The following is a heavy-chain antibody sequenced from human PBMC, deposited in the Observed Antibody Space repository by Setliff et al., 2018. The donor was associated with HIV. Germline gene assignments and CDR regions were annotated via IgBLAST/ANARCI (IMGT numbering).Heavy chain of an antibody. J-gene: IGHJ3*02. D-gene: IGHD3-3*01. CDR2: ISPYTGNT. V-gene: IGHV1-18*01. Sequence: GASVKVSCKASGYSFINYGISWVRQAPGQGPEWMGWISPYTGNTDYAPRLLGRVTMTTDTSTITAYMELRSLRSDDTAVYYCARVRERIGVTGTDDAFDIWGQGTAVTVSS. CDR3: ARVRERIGVTGTDDAFDI. CDR1: GYSFINYG.